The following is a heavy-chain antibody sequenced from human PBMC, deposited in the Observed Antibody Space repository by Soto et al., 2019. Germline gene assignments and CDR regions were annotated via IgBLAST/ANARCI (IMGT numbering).Heavy chain of an antibody. CDR1: GAALSSGGYF. D-gene: IGHD6-19*01. V-gene: IGHV4-61*08. Sequence: SETLSLTCTVSGAALSSGGYFYTWVRQPPGKGLEWLGYIYYSGSTNYNPSLKSRVTISVDTSKNQFPLKLSSVTAADTAVYYCARDGVAVARFDYWGQGTLVTVSS. CDR3: ARDGVAVARFDY. J-gene: IGHJ4*02. CDR2: IYYSGST.